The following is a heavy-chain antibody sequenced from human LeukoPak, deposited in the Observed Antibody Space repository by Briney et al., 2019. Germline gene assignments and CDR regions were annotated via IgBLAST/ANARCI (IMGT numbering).Heavy chain of an antibody. V-gene: IGHV4-34*01. J-gene: IGHJ4*02. CDR3: ARRSGPYYDSSGYYGY. Sequence: SETLSLTCAVYGGSFSGYYWSWIRQPPGKGLEWIGEINHSGSTNYNPSLKSRVTISVDTSKNQFSLKLSSVTAADTAVYYCARRSGPYYDSSGYYGYWGQGTLVTVSS. CDR1: GGSFSGYY. CDR2: INHSGST. D-gene: IGHD3-22*01.